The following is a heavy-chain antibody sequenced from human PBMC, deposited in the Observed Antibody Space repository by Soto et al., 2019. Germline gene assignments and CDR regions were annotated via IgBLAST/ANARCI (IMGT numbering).Heavy chain of an antibody. CDR2: INTGNGNT. D-gene: IGHD5-12*01. V-gene: IGHV1-3*04. CDR1: GITSTTYA. Sequence: QVHLVQSGAEVKKPGASVKVSCKASGITSTTYAIHWVRQVPGQGLEWMGWINTGNGNTRYSQRFLGRVSLTTDTSARTVSMDLSSLTSEDTAVYYCARAISGYVTWGQGTLITVSS. J-gene: IGHJ5*02. CDR3: ARAISGYVT.